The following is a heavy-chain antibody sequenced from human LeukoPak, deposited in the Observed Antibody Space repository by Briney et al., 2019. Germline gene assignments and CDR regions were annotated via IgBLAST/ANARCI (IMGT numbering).Heavy chain of an antibody. D-gene: IGHD6-19*01. V-gene: IGHV3-23*01. Sequence: GGSLRLSCAASGFTFSSQAMSWVRQAPGKGLEWVSGIRGSGGSTYYADSVEGRFTISRDNSKNTLYLQMNSLSAEDTAVYYCAKVLFSSGWYSFPFDYWGQGTLVTVSS. CDR1: GFTFSSQA. J-gene: IGHJ4*02. CDR2: IRGSGGST. CDR3: AKVLFSSGWYSFPFDY.